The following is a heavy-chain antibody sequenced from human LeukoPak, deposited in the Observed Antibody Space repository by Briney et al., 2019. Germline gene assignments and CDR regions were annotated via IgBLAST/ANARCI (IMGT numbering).Heavy chain of an antibody. D-gene: IGHD4-11*01. CDR3: ARTTRVTPDGRAEYFED. CDR2: RCDDGRD. J-gene: IGHJ1*01. CDR1: SVSISASC. V-gene: IGHV4-59*03. Sequence: SETPSLTCTVSSVSISASCWSWIRQSPGRGLEWVGYRCDDGRDLYNPSLRSRVSRVTISVDASEKQFSLSLRSVTAADTAMYYCARTTRVTPDGRAEYFEDWGQGTLVIVSS.